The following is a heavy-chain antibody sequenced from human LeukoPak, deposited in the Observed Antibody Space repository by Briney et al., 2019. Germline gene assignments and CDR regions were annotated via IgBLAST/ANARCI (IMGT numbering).Heavy chain of an antibody. CDR3: ARDGYDGAYYFDN. CDR1: GFTVSNSY. Sequence: GGSLRLSCAASGFTVSNSYVSWVRQAPGKGLEWVSGIYSGGTTYYRDSVKGRFTISRDNSKNTLYLQMNSLRAEDTAVYYCARDGYDGAYYFDNWGQGTLVTVSS. V-gene: IGHV3-53*01. J-gene: IGHJ4*02. CDR2: IYSGGTT. D-gene: IGHD5-12*01.